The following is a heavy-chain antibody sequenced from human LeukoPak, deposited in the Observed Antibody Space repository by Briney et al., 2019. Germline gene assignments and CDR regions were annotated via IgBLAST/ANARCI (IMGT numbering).Heavy chain of an antibody. D-gene: IGHD6-13*01. CDR2: ISSSSSYI. Sequence: GGSLRLSCAASGFTFSSYSMNWVRQAPGKGLEWVSSISSSSSYIYYADSVEGRFTISRDNAKNSLYLQMNSLRAEDTAVYYCARDPQIAAAGTPYYYYYMDVWGKGTTVTVSS. CDR3: ARDPQIAAAGTPYYYYYMDV. CDR1: GFTFSSYS. J-gene: IGHJ6*03. V-gene: IGHV3-21*01.